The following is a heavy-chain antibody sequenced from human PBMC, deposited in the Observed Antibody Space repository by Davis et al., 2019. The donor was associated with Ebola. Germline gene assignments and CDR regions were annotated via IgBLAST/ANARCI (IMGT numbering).Heavy chain of an antibody. J-gene: IGHJ6*04. D-gene: IGHD6-25*01. CDR2: MNPNSGNT. V-gene: IGHV1-8*02. CDR3: TRGAAATLNDGMDV. Sequence: ASVKVSCKASGGTFSTSAISWVRQATGQGLEWMGWMNPNSGNTGYAQKFQGRVSMTRTTSISTAFMELNSLRSEDTAVYYCTRGAAATLNDGMDVWGEGTTVTVSS. CDR1: GGTFSTSA.